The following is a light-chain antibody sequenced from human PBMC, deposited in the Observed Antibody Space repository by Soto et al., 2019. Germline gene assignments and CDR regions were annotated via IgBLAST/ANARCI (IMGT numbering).Light chain of an antibody. J-gene: IGLJ1*01. Sequence: QSALAQPASMSGSPGQSITISCTGSGSDIATFNYVSWYQQYPGKAPKLLIYQVTSRASGVSHRFSGSKSGNTAALTISGLQPEDEAEYYCNSYSSTSFYGFGTGTK. CDR3: NSYSSTSFYG. V-gene: IGLV2-14*01. CDR2: QVT. CDR1: GSDIATFNY.